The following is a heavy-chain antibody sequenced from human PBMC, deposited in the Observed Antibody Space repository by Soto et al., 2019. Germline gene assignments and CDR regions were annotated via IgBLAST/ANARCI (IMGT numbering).Heavy chain of an antibody. Sequence: QLHLQESGPGLLKVSQTLSLTCGVSGGPVSGKGYSWNWVRQAPGKAREWVGLIDDSGTTSYNPSLRSRVTISKDGSKDQVPWRMRSSIAADAAVYYCARDAAWALDIWGQGRLVTVST. V-gene: IGHV4-30-2*01. CDR3: ARDAAWALDI. J-gene: IGHJ3*02. CDR1: GGPVSGKGYS. D-gene: IGHD6-25*01. CDR2: IDDSGTT.